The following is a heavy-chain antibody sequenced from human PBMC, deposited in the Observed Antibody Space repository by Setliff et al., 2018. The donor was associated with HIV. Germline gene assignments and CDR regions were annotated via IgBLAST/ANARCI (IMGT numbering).Heavy chain of an antibody. CDR3: ARRSPGGGYYMDV. J-gene: IGHJ6*03. V-gene: IGHV4-39*07. CDR1: GGSISSSSYY. Sequence: SETLSLTCTVSGGSISSSSYYWGWIRQPPGKGLEWIGSIYYRGSTYYNPSLKSRVTISLDTSKNQFSLNLSSVTAADTAVYYCARRSPGGGYYMDVWGKGTTVTVSS. CDR2: IYYRGST. D-gene: IGHD3-16*01.